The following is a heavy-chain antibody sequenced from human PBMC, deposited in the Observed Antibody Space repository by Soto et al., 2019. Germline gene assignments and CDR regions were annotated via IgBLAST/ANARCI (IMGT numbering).Heavy chain of an antibody. D-gene: IGHD2-2*01. J-gene: IGHJ4*02. Sequence: SETLSLTCTVSGGSISSYYWSWIRQPPGKGLEWIGYIYYSGSTNYNPSLKSRVTISVDTSKNQFSLKLSSVTAADTAVYYCAREDRYCISTSCYGGFDYWGQGTLVTVSS. CDR2: IYYSGST. CDR3: AREDRYCISTSCYGGFDY. CDR1: GGSISSYY. V-gene: IGHV4-59*01.